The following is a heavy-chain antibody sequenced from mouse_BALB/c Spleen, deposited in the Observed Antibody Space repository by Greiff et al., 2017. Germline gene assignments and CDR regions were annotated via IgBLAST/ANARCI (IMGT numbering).Heavy chain of an antibody. CDR1: GYSITSDYA. CDR2: ISYSGST. D-gene: IGHD1-2*01. CDR3: ARRGTTAFAY. J-gene: IGHJ3*01. V-gene: IGHV3-2*02. Sequence: VQLKQSGPGLVKPSQSLSLTCTVTGYSITSDYAWNWIRQFPGNKLEWMGYISYSGSTSYNPSLKSRISITRDTSKNQFFLQLNSVTTEDTATYYCARRGTTAFAYWGQGTLVTVSA.